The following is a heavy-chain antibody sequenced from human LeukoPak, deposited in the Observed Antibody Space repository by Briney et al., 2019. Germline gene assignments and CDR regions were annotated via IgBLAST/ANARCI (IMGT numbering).Heavy chain of an antibody. V-gene: IGHV1-8*01. CDR3: ARVYSSSWPQFN. J-gene: IGHJ4*02. CDR2: MNPNSGNT. CDR1: GYTFTSYD. D-gene: IGHD6-13*01. Sequence: ASVKVSCKASGYTFTSYDINWVRQATGQGLGWMGWMNPNSGNTGYAQKFQGRVTMTRNTSISTAYMELSSLRSEDTAVYYCARVYSSSWPQFNWGQGTLVTVSS.